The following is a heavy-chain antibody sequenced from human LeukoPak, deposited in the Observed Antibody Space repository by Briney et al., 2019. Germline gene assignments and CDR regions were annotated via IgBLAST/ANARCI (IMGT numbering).Heavy chain of an antibody. CDR1: GFSLTSNG. CDR3: ARDIRVRYMPMVRAVEYYQYHAMDV. Sequence: RGSLRLSCAASGFSLTSNGMHWVRQAPGKGLEWVAFISHDGNKKYYADSVKGRFTVPRDSSKSTLFLQMDSLRRDDTAVYYCARDIRVRYMPMVRAVEYYQYHAMDVWGQGTTVTVYS. D-gene: IGHD3-10*01. V-gene: IGHV3-30*03. CDR2: ISHDGNKK. J-gene: IGHJ6*02.